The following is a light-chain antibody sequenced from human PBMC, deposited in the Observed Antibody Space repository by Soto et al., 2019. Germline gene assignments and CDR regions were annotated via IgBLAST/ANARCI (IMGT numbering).Light chain of an antibody. Sequence: IVVTRAAAPLSVSPGERGALSCRASQSVSRDLAWYQEKPCQAPRLIIYGASTRAPSIPARFSGSVCGTDFTLTISGLQSEDFAVYYGQQYEKWPTWTGCQGTKVEIK. J-gene: IGKJ1*01. CDR3: QQYEKWPTWT. CDR2: GAS. CDR1: QSVSRD. V-gene: IGKV3-15*01.